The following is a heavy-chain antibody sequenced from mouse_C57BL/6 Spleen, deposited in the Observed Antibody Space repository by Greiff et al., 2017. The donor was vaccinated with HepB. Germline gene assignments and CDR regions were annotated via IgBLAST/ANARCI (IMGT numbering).Heavy chain of an antibody. CDR2: ISSGGSYI. J-gene: IGHJ3*01. CDR1: GFTFSSYG. D-gene: IGHD2-4*01. Sequence: EVMLVESGGDLVKPGGSLKLSCAASGFTFSSYGMSWVRQTPDKRLEWVANISSGGSYIYYPDSVKGRFTISRDNAKNTLYLQMSSLKSEDTAMYYCASIYYDYPYWGKGTLVTVSA. CDR3: ASIYYDYPY. V-gene: IGHV5-6*01.